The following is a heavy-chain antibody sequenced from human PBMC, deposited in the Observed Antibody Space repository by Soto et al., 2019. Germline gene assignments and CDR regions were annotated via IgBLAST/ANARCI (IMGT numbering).Heavy chain of an antibody. D-gene: IGHD3-16*01. Sequence: PWGSLILCCASSDFTFSDYYMSWIRQAPGKGLEWVSYISSSGSTIYCADSVKGRFTISRDNAKNSLYLQMNSLRAEDTAVYYCARDGDYYNYYGMDVWGQGTTVTVSS. V-gene: IGHV3-11*01. CDR1: DFTFSDYY. CDR3: ARDGDYYNYYGMDV. CDR2: ISSSGSTI. J-gene: IGHJ6*01.